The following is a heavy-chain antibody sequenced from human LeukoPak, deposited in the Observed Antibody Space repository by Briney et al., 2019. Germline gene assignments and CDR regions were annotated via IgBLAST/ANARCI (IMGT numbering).Heavy chain of an antibody. CDR3: AREYSSGWYIDRYYYYGMDV. CDR1: GGSLSGYF. J-gene: IGHJ6*02. V-gene: IGHV4-34*01. CDR2: INQSGAT. Sequence: PSEALSLTCTFYGGSLSGYFWSWIRQPPGKGPEWVGEINQSGATNYNPSLKSRVTISVDTSKNQFSLRLSSVTAADTAVYYCAREYSSGWYIDRYYYYGMDVWDQGTTVTVSS. D-gene: IGHD6-19*01.